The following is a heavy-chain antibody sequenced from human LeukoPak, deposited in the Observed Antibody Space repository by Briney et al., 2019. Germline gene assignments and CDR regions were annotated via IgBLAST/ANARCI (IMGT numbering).Heavy chain of an antibody. Sequence: SETLSLTCTVSGDSISSYYWSWIRQPPGKGLEWIGYIYYSGSTDYNPSLKSRVTISVDTSKNQFSLNLSSVTAADTAVYYCARVQYTYGSGYYFDYWGQGTLVTVSS. V-gene: IGHV4-59*01. J-gene: IGHJ4*02. CDR2: IYYSGST. CDR3: ARVQYTYGSGYYFDY. CDR1: GDSISSYY. D-gene: IGHD3-10*01.